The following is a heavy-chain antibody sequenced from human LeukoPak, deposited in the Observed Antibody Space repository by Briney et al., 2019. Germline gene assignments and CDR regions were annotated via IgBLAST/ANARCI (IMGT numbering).Heavy chain of an antibody. V-gene: IGHV3-7*01. J-gene: IGHJ3*02. D-gene: IGHD3-22*01. CDR1: GFTFSKYW. Sequence: PGGSLRLSCAASGFTFSKYWMTWVRQAPGKGLEWVANIRGDGSVKYLLDSVKGRFTISRDNVKNSLSLEMNNLRAEDTALYYCSRDAKYYNNSRHYFDAFDMWGQGTMVTVSS. CDR2: IRGDGSVK. CDR3: SRDAKYYNNSRHYFDAFDM.